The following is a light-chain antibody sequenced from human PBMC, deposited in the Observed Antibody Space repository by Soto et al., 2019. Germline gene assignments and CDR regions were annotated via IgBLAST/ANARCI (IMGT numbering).Light chain of an antibody. J-gene: IGKJ1*01. V-gene: IGKV2-30*01. CDR2: KVS. Sequence: DVVMTQSPLSLPVTLGQPASISCRSSQSPLYSDGNTYLSWFQQRPGQSPRRLIYKVSNRDSGVPDRFSGSGSGTDFTLKISRVEAEDVGVYYCMQATYWPWTFGQGTKVEIK. CDR3: MQATYWPWT. CDR1: QSPLYSDGNTY.